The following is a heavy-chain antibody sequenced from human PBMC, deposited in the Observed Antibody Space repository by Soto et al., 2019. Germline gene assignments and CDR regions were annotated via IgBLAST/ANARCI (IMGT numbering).Heavy chain of an antibody. D-gene: IGHD4-17*01. V-gene: IGHV3-23*01. CDR1: GXTFGAFG. J-gene: IGHJ2*01. CDR2: LSAGGGST. CDR3: ETTHSATTVLTRYWHLDL. Sequence: GSRRLSCAASGXTFGAFGIACVRQRRGDGLEVVSSLSAGGGSTYYNNSVRGRFTIYRDNSNGTLFLQMNNFRAEYTAVYFCETTHSATTVLTRYWHLDLWARATLGPVSS.